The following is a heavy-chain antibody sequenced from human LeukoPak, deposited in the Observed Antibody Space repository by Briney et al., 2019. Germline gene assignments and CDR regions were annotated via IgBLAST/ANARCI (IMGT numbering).Heavy chain of an antibody. CDR2: INPSGGST. J-gene: IGHJ6*03. CDR3: ATVAVVPAANYYYYYYMDV. V-gene: IGHV1-46*01. D-gene: IGHD2-2*01. CDR1: GYTFTSYY. Sequence: ASVKVSSKASGYTFTSYYMHWVRQAPGQGLEWMGIINPSGGSTSYALKFQGRVTMTRDMSTSTVYMELSSLRSEDTAVYYCATVAVVPAANYYYYYYMDVWGKGTTVTVSS.